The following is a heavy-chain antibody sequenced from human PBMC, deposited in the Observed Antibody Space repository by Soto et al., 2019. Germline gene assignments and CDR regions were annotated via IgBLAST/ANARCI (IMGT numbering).Heavy chain of an antibody. J-gene: IGHJ4*02. D-gene: IGHD6-6*01. CDR1: GFTFSSYA. CDR3: AKVNIRSWQLVGDYYFDY. Sequence: EVQLLESGGGLVQPGGSLRLSCAASGFTFSSYAMSWVRQAPGKGLEWVSAISGSGGSTYYADSVKGRFTISRDNSKNTLYLQMNSLRAEDTAVYYCAKVNIRSWQLVGDYYFDYWGQGTLVTVSS. V-gene: IGHV3-23*01. CDR2: ISGSGGST.